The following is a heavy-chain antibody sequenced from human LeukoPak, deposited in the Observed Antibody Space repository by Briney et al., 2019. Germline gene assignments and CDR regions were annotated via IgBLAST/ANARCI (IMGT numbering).Heavy chain of an antibody. CDR1: GVSISSSSYY. CDR3: ARGRAAINWFDP. Sequence: PSETLSLTCTVSGVSISSSSYYWGWIRQPPGKGLEWIGSIYYSGSAYYNPSLKSRVTISVDTSKNQFSLKLSSVTAADTAVYYCARGRAAINWFDPWGQGTLVTVSS. V-gene: IGHV4-39*07. J-gene: IGHJ5*02. D-gene: IGHD2-15*01. CDR2: IYYSGSA.